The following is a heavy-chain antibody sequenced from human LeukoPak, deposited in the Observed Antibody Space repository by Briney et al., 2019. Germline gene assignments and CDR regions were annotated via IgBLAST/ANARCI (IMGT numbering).Heavy chain of an antibody. J-gene: IGHJ5*02. CDR2: IYYSGST. Sequence: PSETLSLTCTVSGGSISSYYWSWIRQPPGKGLEWIGYIYYSGSTNYNPSLKSRVTISVDTSKNQFSLKLSSVTAADTAVYYCARYHYDILTGYYRVNWFDPWGQGTLVTVSS. CDR3: ARYHYDILTGYYRVNWFDP. V-gene: IGHV4-59*01. D-gene: IGHD3-9*01. CDR1: GGSISSYY.